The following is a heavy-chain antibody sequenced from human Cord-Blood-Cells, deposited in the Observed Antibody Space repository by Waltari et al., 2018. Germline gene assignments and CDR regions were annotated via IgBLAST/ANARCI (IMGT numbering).Heavy chain of an antibody. J-gene: IGHJ3*02. CDR2: INPNSGGT. D-gene: IGHD1-26*01. CDR3: ARGEWELLRDAFDI. CDR1: GYTFPGYY. V-gene: IGHV1-2*02. Sequence: QVPLVQSGAEVKKPGASVKVSCKASGYTFPGYYMHWGARAPGQGLEWMGWINPNSGGTNYAQKFQGRVTMTRDTSISTAYMELSRLRSDDTAVYYCARGEWELLRDAFDIWGQGTMVTVSS.